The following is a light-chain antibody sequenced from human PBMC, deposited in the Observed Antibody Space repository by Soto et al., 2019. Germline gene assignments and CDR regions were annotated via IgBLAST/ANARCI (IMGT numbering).Light chain of an antibody. J-gene: IGKJ4*01. V-gene: IGKV3-11*01. Sequence: EIVLTQSPATLSLSLGERATLSCRTSQNIDTYLVWYQQKPGQPPRLLIYDTSKRAAGVPDRFSGSGSGTDFTLTISSRAPEEFALYYCQQRSSWPRAFGGGTKVEI. CDR1: QNIDTY. CDR3: QQRSSWPRA. CDR2: DTS.